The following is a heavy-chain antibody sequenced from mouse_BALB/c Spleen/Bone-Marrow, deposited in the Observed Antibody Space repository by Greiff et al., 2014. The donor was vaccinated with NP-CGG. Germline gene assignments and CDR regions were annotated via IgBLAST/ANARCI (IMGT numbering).Heavy chain of an antibody. J-gene: IGHJ3*01. Sequence: LQQSGSELVRPGASVELSCKASGYTFTSYWMHWVKQRPGQGLEWIGNIYPGSGSTNYDEKFKSKATLTVDTSSSTAYMQLSSLTSEDSAVYYYTRSTAPFAYWGQGTLVTVSA. CDR3: TRSTAPFAY. D-gene: IGHD1-2*01. CDR2: IYPGSGST. CDR1: GYTFTSYW. V-gene: IGHV1S22*01.